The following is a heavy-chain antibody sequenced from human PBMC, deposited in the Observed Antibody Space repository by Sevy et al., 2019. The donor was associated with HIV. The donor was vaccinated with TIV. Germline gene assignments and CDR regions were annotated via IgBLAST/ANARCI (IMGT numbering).Heavy chain of an antibody. Sequence: GGSLRLSCAASGFTFSSYQMNWVRQAPGKGLEWISYINISPNTIYYADSVKGRFTISRDNAKNSLYLQMNTLRAEDTAVYYYAREGLGGFHTSLDYWGQGTLVTVSS. CDR2: INISPNTI. CDR1: GFTFSSYQ. CDR3: AREGLGGFHTSLDY. J-gene: IGHJ4*02. D-gene: IGHD2-15*01. V-gene: IGHV3-48*03.